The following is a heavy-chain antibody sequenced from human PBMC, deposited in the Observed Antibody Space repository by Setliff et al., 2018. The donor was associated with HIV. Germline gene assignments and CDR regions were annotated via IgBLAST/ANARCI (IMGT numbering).Heavy chain of an antibody. CDR3: VRDGARLDY. D-gene: IGHD2-21*01. V-gene: IGHV3-48*04. J-gene: IGHJ4*02. CDR1: GFTFSTYP. Sequence: GGSLRLSCAASGFTFSTYPMNWVRQAPGKGLEWVSYITGSSDIIHYADSVKGRFTISRDNARNSLFLQMNSLRGDDTAVYYCVRDGARLDYWGQGTQVTVSS. CDR2: ITGSSDII.